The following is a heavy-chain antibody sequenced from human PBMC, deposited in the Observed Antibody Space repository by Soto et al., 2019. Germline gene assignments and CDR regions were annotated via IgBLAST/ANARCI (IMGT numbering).Heavy chain of an antibody. CDR2: ISGSGGST. V-gene: IGHV3-23*01. Sequence: GGSLRLSCAASGFTFSSYAMSWVRQAPGKGLEWVSAISGSGGSTYYADSVKGRFTISRDNSKNTLYLQMNSLRAEDTAVYYCAKDMTMVLYYYYGMDVWGQGTTVTVSS. CDR1: GFTFSSYA. D-gene: IGHD3-10*01. J-gene: IGHJ6*02. CDR3: AKDMTMVLYYYYGMDV.